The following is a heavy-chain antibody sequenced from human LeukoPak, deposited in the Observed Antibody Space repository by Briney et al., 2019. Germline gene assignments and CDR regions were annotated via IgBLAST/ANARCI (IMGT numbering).Heavy chain of an antibody. CDR3: ARRLWFGEFDAFDI. J-gene: IGHJ3*02. CDR1: GGSISSYY. CDR2: IYTSGST. V-gene: IGHV4-4*07. D-gene: IGHD3-10*01. Sequence: SETLSLTCTVSGGSISSYYWSWIRQPAGKGLEWIGRIYTSGSTNYNPSLKSRVTMSVDTSKNQFSLKLSSVTAADTAVYYCARRLWFGEFDAFDIWGQGTMVTVSS.